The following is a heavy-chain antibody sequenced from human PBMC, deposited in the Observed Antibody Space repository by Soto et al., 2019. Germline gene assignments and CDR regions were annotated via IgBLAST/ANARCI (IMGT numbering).Heavy chain of an antibody. CDR2: IYPGDSDT. V-gene: IGHV5-51*01. Sequence: GESLKISCKGSGYSFTSYWIGWVRQMPGKGLEWMGIIYPGDSDTRYSPSFQGQVTISADKSISTAYLQWSSLKASDTAVYYCARVDENYYDSSGPRDYWGQGTLVTVSS. J-gene: IGHJ4*02. CDR1: GYSFTSYW. D-gene: IGHD3-22*01. CDR3: ARVDENYYDSSGPRDY.